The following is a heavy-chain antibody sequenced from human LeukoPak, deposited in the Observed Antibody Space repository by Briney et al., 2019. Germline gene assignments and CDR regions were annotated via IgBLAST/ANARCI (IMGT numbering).Heavy chain of an antibody. V-gene: IGHV4-39*07. CDR2: IYYSGNT. CDR1: GGSVSSSGYY. Sequence: TSETLSLTCTVSGGSVSSSGYYWGWIRQPPGKGLQWIGSIYYSGNTYYNPSLKSRVTISVDTSKKQFSLKLSSVTAADTAVYYCASNLIAAAGTYGYWGQGTLVTVSS. D-gene: IGHD6-13*01. CDR3: ASNLIAAAGTYGY. J-gene: IGHJ4*02.